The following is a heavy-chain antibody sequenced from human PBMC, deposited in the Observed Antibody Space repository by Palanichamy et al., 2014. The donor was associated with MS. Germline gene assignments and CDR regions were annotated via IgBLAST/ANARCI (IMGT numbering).Heavy chain of an antibody. J-gene: IGHJ3*02. CDR2: INGGNGNT. V-gene: IGHV1-3*01. CDR1: EYTFTTYA. D-gene: IGHD2-2*01. Sequence: QVQLVQSGAEVKKPGASVKVSCKAFEYTFTTYAMHWVRQAPGQRLEWMGWINGGNGNTKYSQKFQGRVTITRDTSASTAYMELSSLRSEDTAVYYCAREWVGGSSRNAFDIWGQGTMVTVSS. CDR3: AREWVGGSSRNAFDI.